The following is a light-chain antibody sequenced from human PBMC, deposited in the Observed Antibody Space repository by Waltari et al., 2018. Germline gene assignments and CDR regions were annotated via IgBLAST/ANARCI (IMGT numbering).Light chain of an antibody. V-gene: IGKV4-1*01. CDR3: QQYYSTPRT. J-gene: IGKJ2*01. CDR2: WAS. Sequence: DIVMTQSPDSLAVSLGERATINCKSSQSVLYSSNNKNYLAWYQQKPGQPPKLLIYWASTRASGVPDRFRGSGSGTDFTLTISSLQAEDVAVYYCQQYYSTPRTFGQGTKLEIK. CDR1: QSVLYSSNNKNY.